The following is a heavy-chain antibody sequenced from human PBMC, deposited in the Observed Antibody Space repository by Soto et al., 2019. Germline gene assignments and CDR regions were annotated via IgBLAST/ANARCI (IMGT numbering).Heavy chain of an antibody. Sequence: GGSLRLSCAASGFTFSSYAMSWVRQAPGKGLEWVSAISGSGGSTYYADSVKGRFTISRDNSKNTLYLQMNSLRAEDTAVYYCANPSYCSGGSCYSVLHFDFDYWGQGTLVTVSS. J-gene: IGHJ4*02. CDR2: ISGSGGST. D-gene: IGHD2-15*01. CDR3: ANPSYCSGGSCYSVLHFDFDY. CDR1: GFTFSSYA. V-gene: IGHV3-23*01.